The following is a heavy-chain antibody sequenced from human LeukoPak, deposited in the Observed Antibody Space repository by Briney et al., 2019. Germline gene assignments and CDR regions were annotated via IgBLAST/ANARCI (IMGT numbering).Heavy chain of an antibody. V-gene: IGHV4-34*01. CDR1: GGSFSGYY. CDR3: ARVRICGGDFYQKNPVFDY. J-gene: IGHJ4*02. D-gene: IGHD2-21*02. CDR2: INHSGST. Sequence: PSETLSLTCAVYGGSFSGYYWSWIRQPPGKGLEWIGEINHSGSTNYNPSLKSRVTISVDTSKNQFSLKLSSMTAADTAVYYCARVRICGGDFYQKNPVFDYWGQGTLVTVSS.